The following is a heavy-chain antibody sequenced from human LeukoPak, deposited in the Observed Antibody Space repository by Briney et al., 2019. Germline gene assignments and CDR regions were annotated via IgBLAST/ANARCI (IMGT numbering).Heavy chain of an antibody. V-gene: IGHV3-48*02. J-gene: IGHJ4*02. CDR2: ISSSSSTI. CDR3: ARFRGPRTIIVGPYYFDY. D-gene: IGHD1-26*01. CDR1: GFTFSSYS. Sequence: PARSLRLSCAASGFTFSSYSMNWVRQAPGKRLEWVSYISSSSSTIYYADSVKGRFTISRDNAKNSLYLHMNSLKDEDTAVYYCARFRGPRTIIVGPYYFDYWGQGTLVTVSS.